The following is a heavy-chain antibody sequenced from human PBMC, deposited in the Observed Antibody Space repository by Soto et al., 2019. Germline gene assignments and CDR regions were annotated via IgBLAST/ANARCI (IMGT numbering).Heavy chain of an antibody. D-gene: IGHD4-17*01. Sequence: QVQLVQSGAEVKKPGSSVKVSCKASGGTLSNYGVSWVRQAPGQGLEWLGGIIPVFGTANYAHKFQGRLTITADESTRTVYMDVSSLRSEDTAVYYCARGDATKIIVTTYYGMDVGGEGTTVTVSS. CDR3: ARGDATKIIVTTYYGMDV. CDR1: GGTLSNYG. V-gene: IGHV1-69*12. J-gene: IGHJ6*04. CDR2: IIPVFGTA.